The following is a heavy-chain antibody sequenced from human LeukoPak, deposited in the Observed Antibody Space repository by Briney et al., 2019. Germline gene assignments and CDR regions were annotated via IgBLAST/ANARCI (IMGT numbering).Heavy chain of an antibody. Sequence: GGSLRLSCAASGFTFSSYAMSWVRQAPGKGLVWVSSISSSSSYIYYADSVKGRFTISRDNAKNSLYLQMNSLRAEDTALYYCARLGPGMNFFYLDFWGQGTLVTVSS. V-gene: IGHV3-21*01. CDR1: GFTFSSYA. D-gene: IGHD3-10*01. J-gene: IGHJ4*02. CDR3: ARLGPGMNFFYLDF. CDR2: ISSSSSYI.